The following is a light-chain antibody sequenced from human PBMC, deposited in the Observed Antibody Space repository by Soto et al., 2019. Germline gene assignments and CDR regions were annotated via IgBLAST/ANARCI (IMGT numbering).Light chain of an antibody. CDR2: GAS. Sequence: EIVMTQSPATLSVAPGERATLSCRASQSVSSNLAWYQQKPGQAPRLLIYGASTRATGIPARFSGSGSGTEFTLTISSLQSEDFAVYYCQQYNNWSGFGQGTQVDI. CDR1: QSVSSN. CDR3: QQYNNWSG. J-gene: IGKJ1*01. V-gene: IGKV3-15*01.